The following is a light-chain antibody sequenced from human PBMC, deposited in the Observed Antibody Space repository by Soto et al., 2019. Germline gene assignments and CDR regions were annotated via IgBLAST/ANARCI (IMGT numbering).Light chain of an antibody. V-gene: IGLV6-57*02. J-gene: IGLJ3*02. CDR3: QSYDSSNHDWV. CDR2: EDN. CDR1: SGSIASNY. Sequence: NFMLTQPHSVSESPGKTVTISCTGSSGSIASNYVQWYQQRPGSAPTTVIYEDNQRPSGVPDRFSGSSDSSSNSASLTISGLKTEDEADYYCQSYDSSNHDWVFGGGTKLTVL.